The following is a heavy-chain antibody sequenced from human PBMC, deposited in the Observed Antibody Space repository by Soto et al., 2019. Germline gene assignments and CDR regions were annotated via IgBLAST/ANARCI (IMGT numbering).Heavy chain of an antibody. CDR2: MNAKSGDT. D-gene: IGHD3-16*01. CDR1: GYTFSDFD. CDR3: ARGNPFNYAGFDV. J-gene: IGHJ6*02. Sequence: QAHLEQSGAELKRPGASVKVSCKASGYTFSDFDINWLRQASGQGPEWMGCMNAKSGDTFFAQRLQGKFNVSWDTSLSTAYMEVGRLTSDDTAIYYCARGNPFNYAGFDVWGQGTTVAVSS. V-gene: IGHV1-8*01.